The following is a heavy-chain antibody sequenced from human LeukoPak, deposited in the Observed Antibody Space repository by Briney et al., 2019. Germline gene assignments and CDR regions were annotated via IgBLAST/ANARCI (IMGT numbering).Heavy chain of an antibody. V-gene: IGHV2-70*11. CDR2: IDWDDDK. Sequence: SGPTLVNPTQTLTLTCTFSGFSLSTSGMCVSWIRQPPGKALEWLARIDWDDDKYYSTSLKTRLTISKDTSKNQVVLTMTNMDPVDTATYYCARIRRGSGYLEYWGQGTLVTVSS. CDR1: GFSLSTSGMC. D-gene: IGHD3-22*01. CDR3: ARIRRGSGYLEY. J-gene: IGHJ4*02.